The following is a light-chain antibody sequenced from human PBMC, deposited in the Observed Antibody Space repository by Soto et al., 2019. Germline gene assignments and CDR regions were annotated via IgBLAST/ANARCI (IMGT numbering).Light chain of an antibody. CDR3: CSYAGSSTFWV. V-gene: IGLV2-23*02. CDR1: SSDVGSYNL. J-gene: IGLJ3*02. CDR2: EVS. Sequence: QSVLTQPASVSGSPGQSITISCTGTSSDVGSYNLVSWYQQHPGTAPKLMIYEVSKRPSGVSNRFSGSKSGNTASLTISGLQAEDEADYYCCSYAGSSTFWVFGGGTKLTVL.